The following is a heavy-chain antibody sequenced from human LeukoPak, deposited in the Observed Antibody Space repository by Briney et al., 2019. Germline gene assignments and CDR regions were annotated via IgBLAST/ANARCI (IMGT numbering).Heavy chain of an antibody. CDR2: IYYSGST. J-gene: IGHJ3*02. D-gene: IGHD2-21*02. V-gene: IGHV4-39*07. Sequence: SETLSLTCTVSGGSISSSSYYWGWIRQPPGKGLEWIGSIYYSGSTYYNPSLKSRVTISIDTSKNQFSLKLSSVTAADTAVYYCARVLVVTAQPNAFDIWGQGTMVTVSS. CDR3: ARVLVVTAQPNAFDI. CDR1: GGSISSSSYY.